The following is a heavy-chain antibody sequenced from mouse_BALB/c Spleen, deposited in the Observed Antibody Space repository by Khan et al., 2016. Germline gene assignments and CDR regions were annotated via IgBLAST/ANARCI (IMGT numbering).Heavy chain of an antibody. CDR2: ISYSGTT. J-gene: IGHJ2*01. V-gene: IGHV3-8*02. CDR3: ASYDSSGSFFDY. CDR1: GDSITSGY. D-gene: IGHD3-2*01. Sequence: EVQLQESGPSLVKPSQTLSLTCSVTGDSITSGYWNWIRKFPGNKLEYMGYISYSGTTYYDPSLQTRISITRDSSKNQYYLQLNSVTTEDTATYYCASYDSSGSFFDYWGQGTTLTVSS.